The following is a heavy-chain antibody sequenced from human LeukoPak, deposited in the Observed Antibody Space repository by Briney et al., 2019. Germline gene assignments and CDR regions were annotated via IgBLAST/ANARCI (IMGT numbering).Heavy chain of an antibody. J-gene: IGHJ6*02. CDR2: INSDGRST. Sequence: GGSLRLSCAASGFTFSSYWMHWVRQAPGKGLVYVSRINSDGRSTSYADSVKGRFTISRDNAKNTLYLQMNSLRAEDTAVYYCARELDYYYGMDVWGQGTTVTVSS. CDR3: ARELDYYYGMDV. CDR1: GFTFSSYW. V-gene: IGHV3-74*01.